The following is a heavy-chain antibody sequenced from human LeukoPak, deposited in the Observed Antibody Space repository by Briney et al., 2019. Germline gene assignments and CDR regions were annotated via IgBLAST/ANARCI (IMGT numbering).Heavy chain of an antibody. D-gene: IGHD6-13*01. CDR2: ISAYNGYT. CDR1: GYTFTSFS. J-gene: IGHJ4*02. V-gene: IGHV1-18*01. Sequence: GASVKVSCKASGYTFTSFSINWVRQAPGQGLEWIGWISAYNGYTNYAQELQGRVTVTTDTSTSTAYMELGSLRSDDTAVYYCARVVIPLYSSSRFDYWGQGTLVTVSS. CDR3: ARVVIPLYSSSRFDY.